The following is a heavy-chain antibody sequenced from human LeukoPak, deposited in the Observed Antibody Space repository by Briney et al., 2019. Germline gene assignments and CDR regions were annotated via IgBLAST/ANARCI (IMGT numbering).Heavy chain of an antibody. J-gene: IGHJ4*02. D-gene: IGHD3-9*01. CDR3: ARGSDWPGDYFDY. CDR2: FNPEDGET. V-gene: IGHV1-24*01. Sequence: ASVKVSCKVCGYSLTELSMHWVRQAPGRGLEWMGGFNPEDGETINAQKFQGRVTMTEDTSTDTAYMELSSLRSEDTAVYYCARGSDWPGDYFDYWGQGTLVTVSS. CDR1: GYSLTELS.